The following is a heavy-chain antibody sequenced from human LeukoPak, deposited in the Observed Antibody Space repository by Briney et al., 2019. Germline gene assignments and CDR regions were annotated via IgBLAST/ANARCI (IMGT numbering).Heavy chain of an antibody. D-gene: IGHD1-26*01. CDR3: ARDYGARWDPMGTSDY. CDR2: INEDGSQK. J-gene: IGHJ4*02. Sequence: GGSLRLSCAASGFTFSLYSMNWVRQAPGKGLEWVANINEDGSQKNYVDSVKGRFIISRDNAKNSLYLQMNSLRAEDTALYYCARDYGARWDPMGTSDYWGQGTLVTVSS. CDR1: GFTFSLYS. V-gene: IGHV3-7*05.